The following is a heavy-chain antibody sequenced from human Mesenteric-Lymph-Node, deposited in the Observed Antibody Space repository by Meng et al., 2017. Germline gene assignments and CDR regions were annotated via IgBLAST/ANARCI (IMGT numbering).Heavy chain of an antibody. V-gene: IGHV4-59*08. Sequence: HMLEAAPGLGNSSYPLSPPCAVSVVSIRTYYWGSIRQPPVKGLEGIGNNYDSGTTNYNPPLASRVTISVDSSKNQFSLKLSSVTAADTAVYYCARHQNGGTYPLDYWGQGTLVTVSS. D-gene: IGHD3-16*02. J-gene: IGHJ4*02. CDR1: VVSIRTYY. CDR3: ARHQNGGTYPLDY. CDR2: NYDSGTT.